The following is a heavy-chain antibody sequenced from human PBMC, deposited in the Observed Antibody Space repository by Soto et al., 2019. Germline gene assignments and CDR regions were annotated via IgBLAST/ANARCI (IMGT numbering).Heavy chain of an antibody. CDR1: GGSISSYY. CDR3: ATSYYYGSDAFDI. J-gene: IGHJ3*02. V-gene: IGHV4-59*08. Sequence: SETLSLTCTVSGGSISSYYWSWIRQPPGKGLEWIGYIYYSGSTNYNPSLKSRVTISVDTSKNQFSLKLSSVTAADTAVYYCATSYYYGSDAFDIWGQGTMVTVSS. CDR2: IYYSGST. D-gene: IGHD3-10*01.